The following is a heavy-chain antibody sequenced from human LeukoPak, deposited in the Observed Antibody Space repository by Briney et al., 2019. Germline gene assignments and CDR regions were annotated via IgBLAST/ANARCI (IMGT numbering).Heavy chain of an antibody. D-gene: IGHD2-2*01. CDR2: ISGSSRYI. Sequence: PGGSLRLSCAASGFTFSNYTMNWVRQAPGKGLEWVSSISGSSRYIYYADSMKGRFTISRDNAKNSLYLQLNSLRAEDTAVYYCARWYCSSTSCRAFDYCGHGTLVTVSS. CDR3: ARWYCSSTSCRAFDY. J-gene: IGHJ4*01. V-gene: IGHV3-21*01. CDR1: GFTFSNYT.